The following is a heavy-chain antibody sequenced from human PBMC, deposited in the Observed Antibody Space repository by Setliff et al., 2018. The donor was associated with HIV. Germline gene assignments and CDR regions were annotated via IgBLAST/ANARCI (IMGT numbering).Heavy chain of an antibody. CDR1: GGSISSYY. CDR3: ASTGGQWLVEWFDP. V-gene: IGHV4-4*07. Sequence: SETLSLTCTVSGGSISSYYWSWIRQPAGKGLEWIGRIYTSGSTNYNPSLKSRVTVSVDTSKNQFSLKLSSVTAADTAVYYCASTGGQWLVEWFDPWGQGTLVTVSS. CDR2: IYTSGST. J-gene: IGHJ5*02. D-gene: IGHD6-19*01.